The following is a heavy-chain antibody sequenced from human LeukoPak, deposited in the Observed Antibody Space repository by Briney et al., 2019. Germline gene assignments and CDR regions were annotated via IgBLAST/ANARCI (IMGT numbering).Heavy chain of an antibody. CDR1: GFTFSSYW. D-gene: IGHD3-3*01. CDR3: ATSYYDFWSGYGYY. J-gene: IGHJ4*02. CDR2: IKQDGSEK. Sequence: GGSLRLSCAASGFTFSSYWMSWVRQAPGKGLEWVANIKQDGSEKYYVDSVKGRFTISRDNAKNSLYLQMNSLRAEDTAVYYCATSYYDFWSGYGYYWGQGTLVTVSS. V-gene: IGHV3-7*01.